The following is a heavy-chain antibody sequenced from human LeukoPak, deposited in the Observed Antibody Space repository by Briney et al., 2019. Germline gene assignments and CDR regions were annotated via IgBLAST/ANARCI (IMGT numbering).Heavy chain of an antibody. CDR1: GFTFDDYA. D-gene: IGHD6-6*01. J-gene: IGHJ4*02. Sequence: PGGSLRLSCAASGFTFDDYAMHWVRQAPGKGLEWVSGISWNSGSIGYADSVKGRFTISRDNAKNSLYLQMNSLRAEDMALYYRAKAAGYHYGSSSSLFDYWGQGTLVTVSS. CDR3: AKAAGYHYGSSSSLFDY. V-gene: IGHV3-9*03. CDR2: ISWNSGSI.